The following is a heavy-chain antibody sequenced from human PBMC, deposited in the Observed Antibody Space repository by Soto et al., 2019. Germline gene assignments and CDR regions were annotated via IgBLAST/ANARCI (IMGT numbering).Heavy chain of an antibody. CDR1: GGTFSTYA. CDR2: VLPMFGTA. CDR3: ASGIRLWLRRINNGYSG. Sequence: QVQLVQSGAEVKKPESSVKVSCKAPGGTFSTYAISWVRQAPGQGLEWMGGVLPMFGTANYAQRFQDRVTITADESTNTVYMELSSLRSEDTAVYFCASGIRLWLRRINNGYSGWGQGTLVTVSS. J-gene: IGHJ4*02. D-gene: IGHD5-12*01. V-gene: IGHV1-69*12.